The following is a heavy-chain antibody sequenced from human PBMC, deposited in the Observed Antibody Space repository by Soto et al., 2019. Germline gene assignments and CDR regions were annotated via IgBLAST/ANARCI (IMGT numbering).Heavy chain of an antibody. J-gene: IGHJ6*02. CDR2: ISSSSGTI. CDR1: GFTFSSYS. V-gene: IGHV3-48*02. CDR3: ARYGMDV. Sequence: GGSLRLSCAASGFTFSSYSMNWVRQAPGKGLEWVSYISSSSGTIYYADSVKGRFTISRDNAKNSLYLQMNSLRDGDTAVYYCARYGMDVWGQGTTVTVPS.